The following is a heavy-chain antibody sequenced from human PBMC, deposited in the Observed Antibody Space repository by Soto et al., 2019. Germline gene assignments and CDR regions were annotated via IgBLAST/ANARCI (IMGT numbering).Heavy chain of an antibody. CDR3: ARDGDGGITGTQGFLDY. CDR1: GFTFSSYS. J-gene: IGHJ4*02. Sequence: GGSLRLSCAASGFTFSSYSMNWVRQAPGKGLEWVSSISSSSSYIYYADSVKGRFTISRDNAKNSLYLQMNSLRAEDTAVYYCARDGDGGITGTQGFLDYWGQGTLVTVSS. V-gene: IGHV3-21*01. D-gene: IGHD1-20*01. CDR2: ISSSSSYI.